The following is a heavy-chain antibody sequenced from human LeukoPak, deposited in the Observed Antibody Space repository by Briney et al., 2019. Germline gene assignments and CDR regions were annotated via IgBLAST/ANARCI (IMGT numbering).Heavy chain of an antibody. CDR1: GGSISSYY. V-gene: IGHV4-4*07. J-gene: IGHJ5*02. Sequence: SETLSLTCTVSGGSISSYYWSWIRQPAGKGLEWIGRIYTSGSTNYNPSLKSRVTMSVDTSKNQFSLKLSSVTAADTAVYYCARGYPPLYFGSGSYYTNWFDPWGQGTLVTVSS. D-gene: IGHD3-10*01. CDR2: IYTSGST. CDR3: ARGYPPLYFGSGSYYTNWFDP.